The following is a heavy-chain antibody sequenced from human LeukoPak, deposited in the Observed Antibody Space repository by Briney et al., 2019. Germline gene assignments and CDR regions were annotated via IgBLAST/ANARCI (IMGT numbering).Heavy chain of an antibody. V-gene: IGHV4-59*01. Sequence: SETLSLTCSVSGGSISDYFWAWIRQTPGKGLEWIGYIYYRGTTNYNPSLKSRVTISLDTSKNQFSLKLSSVTAADTAIYYCARLEVDCSYYYMDVWGKGTTVTISS. CDR3: ARLEVDCSYYYMDV. CDR2: IYYRGTT. D-gene: IGHD2-2*01. CDR1: GGSISDYF. J-gene: IGHJ6*03.